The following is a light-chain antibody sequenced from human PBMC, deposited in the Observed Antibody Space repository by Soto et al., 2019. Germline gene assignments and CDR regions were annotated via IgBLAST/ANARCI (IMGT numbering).Light chain of an antibody. CDR1: SSDVGSYNL. CDR2: EGS. J-gene: IGLJ3*02. CDR3: CSYAGSSTPRLV. V-gene: IGLV2-23*01. Sequence: QSALTQPASVSGSPGQSITISCTGTSSDVGSYNLVSWYQQHPGKAPKLMIYEGSKRPSGVSNRFSGSESGNTASLTISGLQAEDEADYYCCSYAGSSTPRLVFGGGTKVTVL.